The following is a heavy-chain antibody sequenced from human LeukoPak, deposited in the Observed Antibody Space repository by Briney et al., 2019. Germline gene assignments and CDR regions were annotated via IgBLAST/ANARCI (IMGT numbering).Heavy chain of an antibody. CDR3: AKVVAAAGTDWFDP. Sequence: GSLRLSCAASGFTFSSYAMSWVRQAPGKGLEWVSAISGSGASTYYADSVKGRFTISRDNSRNTLYLQMNSLRAEDTAVYYCAKVVAAAGTDWFDPWGQGTLVTVSS. CDR1: GFTFSSYA. J-gene: IGHJ5*02. V-gene: IGHV3-23*01. D-gene: IGHD6-13*01. CDR2: ISGSGAST.